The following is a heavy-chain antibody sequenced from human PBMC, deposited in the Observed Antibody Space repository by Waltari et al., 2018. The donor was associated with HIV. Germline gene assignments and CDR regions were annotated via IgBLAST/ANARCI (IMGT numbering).Heavy chain of an antibody. CDR1: GFTVSSTY. CDR3: AREKSRAFDI. J-gene: IGHJ3*02. Sequence: EVQLLEPGGVLIQPGGSLSFACESLGFTVSSTYLLWLRQAPGKGLEWVSVIYSGGSTYYADSVKGRFTISRDNSKNTLYLQMNSLRAEDTAVYYCAREKSRAFDIWGQGTMVTVSS. CDR2: IYSGGST. V-gene: IGHV3-53*01.